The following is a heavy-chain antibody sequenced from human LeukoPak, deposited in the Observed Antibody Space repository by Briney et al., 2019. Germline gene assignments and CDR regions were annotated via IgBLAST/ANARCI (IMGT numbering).Heavy chain of an antibody. CDR1: GYTFTFYY. J-gene: IGHJ4*02. Sequence: GASVKVSCKASGYTFTFYYIHWVRQAPGQGLEWMGRISPNTGVTNYAQTFQGRVTMTRDTSISTAYMELSSLRSDDTAVYYCARGGQPPGWGQGTLVTVSS. V-gene: IGHV1-2*06. D-gene: IGHD5-12*01. CDR2: ISPNTGVT. CDR3: ARGGQPPG.